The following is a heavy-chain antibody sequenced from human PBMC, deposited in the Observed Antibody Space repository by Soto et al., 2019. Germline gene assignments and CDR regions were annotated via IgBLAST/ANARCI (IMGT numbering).Heavy chain of an antibody. J-gene: IGHJ4*02. CDR3: AKDRETAWFPDF. CDR1: GFTFTSYA. CDR2: ISGGDT. V-gene: IGHV3-23*01. Sequence: GSLRLSCAASGFTFTSYALSWVRQAPGKGLEWVSTISGGDTYYADFVKGRFTISRDISKNTLYLQMDGLRAEDTAIYYCAKDRETAWFPDFWGQGALVTVSS. D-gene: IGHD3-10*01.